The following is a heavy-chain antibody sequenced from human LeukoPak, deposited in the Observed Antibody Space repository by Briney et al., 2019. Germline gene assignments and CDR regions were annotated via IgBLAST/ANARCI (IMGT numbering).Heavy chain of an antibody. Sequence: GGSLRLSCAASGFTVSSNYMSWVRQAPGKGLEWVSAISGSGGSTYYADSVKGRFTISRDNSKNTLYLQMNSLRAEDTAVYYCATDSSGLPYYFDYWGQGTLVTVSS. CDR3: ATDSSGLPYYFDY. CDR2: ISGSGGST. V-gene: IGHV3-23*01. CDR1: GFTVSSNY. D-gene: IGHD3-22*01. J-gene: IGHJ4*02.